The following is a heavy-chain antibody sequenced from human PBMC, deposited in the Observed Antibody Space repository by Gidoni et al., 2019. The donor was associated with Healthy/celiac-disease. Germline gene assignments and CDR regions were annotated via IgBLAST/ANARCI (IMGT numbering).Heavy chain of an antibody. CDR1: GGSIRSSNW. V-gene: IGHV4-4*02. CDR3: ARVGCSGGSCYSDAAFDI. D-gene: IGHD2-15*01. CDR2: IYHSGST. J-gene: IGHJ3*02. Sequence: QVQLPEPGPGLVNPSGTLSLPCAVPGGSIRSSNWWSWVRQPPGKGLEWIGEIYHSGSTNDNPSLKSRVTISVDNAKNQFSLKLSSVTAADTAVYYCARVGCSGGSCYSDAAFDIWGQGTMVTVSS.